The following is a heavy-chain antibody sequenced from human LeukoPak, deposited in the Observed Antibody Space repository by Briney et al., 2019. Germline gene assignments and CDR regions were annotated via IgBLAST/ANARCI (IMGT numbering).Heavy chain of an antibody. J-gene: IGHJ4*02. Sequence: GESLKISCKGSGYSFFSHWIGWVRQMPGKGLEWMGIIYPGDSDTRYSPSLQGQVTISADKSISTAYLQWSSPKASDTAMYYCARRAYGTSWYLDYWGQGSLVTVSS. V-gene: IGHV5-51*01. CDR1: GYSFFSHW. CDR2: IYPGDSDT. D-gene: IGHD6-13*01. CDR3: ARRAYGTSWYLDY.